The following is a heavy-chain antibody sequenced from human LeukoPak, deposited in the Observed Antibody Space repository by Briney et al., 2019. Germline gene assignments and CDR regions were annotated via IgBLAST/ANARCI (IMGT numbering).Heavy chain of an antibody. Sequence: SETLSLTCTVSGYSISSGYYWGWIRQPPGKGLEWIGSIYHSGSTYYNPSLKSRVTISVDTSKNQFSLKLSSVTAADTAVYYCARGDSGSPYYFDYWGQGTLVTVSS. CDR3: ARGDSGSPYYFDY. D-gene: IGHD1-26*01. CDR2: IYHSGST. CDR1: GYSISSGYY. V-gene: IGHV4-38-2*02. J-gene: IGHJ4*02.